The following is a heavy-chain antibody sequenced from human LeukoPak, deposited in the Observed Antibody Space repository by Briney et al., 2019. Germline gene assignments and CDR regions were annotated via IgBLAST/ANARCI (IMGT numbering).Heavy chain of an antibody. J-gene: IGHJ2*01. V-gene: IGHV4-59*08. D-gene: IGHD7-27*01. Sequence: SETLSLTCTASGASISSYYWSWIRQPPGKGLEWIGYIDYSANTNYNPSIKSRATISVNTTQNHFSLKLTSVTAADTAVYDCATRQTGVGYLDLWGRGSLVTVSS. CDR2: IDYSANT. CDR1: GASISSYY. CDR3: ATRQTGVGYLDL.